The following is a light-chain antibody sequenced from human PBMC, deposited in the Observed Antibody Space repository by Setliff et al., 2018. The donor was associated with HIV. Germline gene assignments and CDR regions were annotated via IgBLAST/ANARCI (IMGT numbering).Light chain of an antibody. V-gene: IGLV2-8*01. CDR3: SSDAGSDTLV. Sequence: QSVLTQPPSASGSLGQSVTISCTGNSTDVGGFTYVSWYQHHPGKAPKLIIYDVDRRPSGVPDRFSGSKSGNTASLTVSGLQADDEADYYCSSDAGSDTLVFGGGTKVTVL. CDR2: DVD. CDR1: STDVGGFTY. J-gene: IGLJ2*01.